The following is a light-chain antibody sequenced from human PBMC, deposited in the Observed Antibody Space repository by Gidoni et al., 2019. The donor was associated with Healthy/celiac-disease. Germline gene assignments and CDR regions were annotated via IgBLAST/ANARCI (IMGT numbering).Light chain of an antibody. Sequence: AIQLTQSPSSLSASVGDRVTITCRASQGISSALAWYQQKPGKAPKLLIYDASSLESGVPSSFSGSGSGTDFTLTISSLQPEDLATYYCQQFNSYPTFGQGTRLEIK. CDR3: QQFNSYPT. CDR1: QGISSA. V-gene: IGKV1-13*02. J-gene: IGKJ5*01. CDR2: DAS.